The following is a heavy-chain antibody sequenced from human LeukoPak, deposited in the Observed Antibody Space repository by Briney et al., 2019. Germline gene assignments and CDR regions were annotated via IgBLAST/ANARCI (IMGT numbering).Heavy chain of an antibody. CDR3: ASLWGGAGGYHYFDY. J-gene: IGHJ4*02. Sequence: PSETLSLTCTVSGGSISSYYWSWIRQPPGKGLEWIGYIYYSGSTNYNPSLKSRVTISVDTSKNQFSLKLSSVTAADTAVYYCASLWGGAGGYHYFDYWGQGTLVTVSS. CDR2: IYYSGST. V-gene: IGHV4-59*01. CDR1: GGSISSYY. D-gene: IGHD3-22*01.